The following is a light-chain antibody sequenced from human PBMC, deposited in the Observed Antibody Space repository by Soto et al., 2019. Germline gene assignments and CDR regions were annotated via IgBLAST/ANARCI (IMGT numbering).Light chain of an antibody. V-gene: IGKV3-20*01. CDR2: GAS. Sequence: EIVMPQSPATLSVSPGERATLSCRASQSVSSSYLAWYQQKPGQPPRLLIYGASSRATGIPDRFSGSGSGTDFTLTISRLEPEDFAVFYCQHYDSLTITFGQGTRRRL. J-gene: IGKJ5*01. CDR3: QHYDSLTIT. CDR1: QSVSSSY.